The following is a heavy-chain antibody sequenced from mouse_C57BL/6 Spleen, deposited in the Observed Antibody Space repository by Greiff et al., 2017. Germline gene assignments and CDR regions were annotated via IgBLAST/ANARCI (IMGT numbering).Heavy chain of an antibody. V-gene: IGHV5-4*01. CDR1: GFTFSSYA. Sequence: EVQGVESGGGLVKPGGSLKLSCAASGFTFSSYAMSWVRQTPEKRLEWVATISAGGSYTYYPDNVKGRFTISRDNAKNNLYLQMSHLKSEDTAMYYCARGGWEGAMDYWGQGTSVTVSS. CDR3: ARGGWEGAMDY. J-gene: IGHJ4*01. D-gene: IGHD4-1*01. CDR2: ISAGGSYT.